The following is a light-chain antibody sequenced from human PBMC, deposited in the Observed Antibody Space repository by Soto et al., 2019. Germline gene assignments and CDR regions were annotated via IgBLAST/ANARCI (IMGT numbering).Light chain of an antibody. CDR3: AAWDDSLGADV. J-gene: IGLJ1*01. Sequence: QSVLTQPPSASATPGQRVTISCSGSNSNIGTNTVNWYQQLPGTAPRLLIYTNNQRPSGVPQRFSGSKTGTSASLAIGGLQSEDEADYYCAAWDDSLGADVFGTGTKVTVL. CDR1: NSNIGTNT. V-gene: IGLV1-44*01. CDR2: TNN.